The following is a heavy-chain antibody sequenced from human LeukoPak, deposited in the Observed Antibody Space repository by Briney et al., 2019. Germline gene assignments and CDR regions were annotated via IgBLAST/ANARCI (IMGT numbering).Heavy chain of an antibody. D-gene: IGHD3-10*01. J-gene: IGHJ6*02. CDR2: ISRSGSTI. Sequence: PGGSLRLSCAASEFTFSSSEMNWVRQAPGKGLEWVSYISRSGSTIYYADSVKGRFTISRDNAKNSLFLQMNSLRAEDTAVYYCARGDGGYYYGMDVWSQGTTVTVSS. CDR1: EFTFSSSE. V-gene: IGHV3-48*03. CDR3: ARGDGGYYYGMDV.